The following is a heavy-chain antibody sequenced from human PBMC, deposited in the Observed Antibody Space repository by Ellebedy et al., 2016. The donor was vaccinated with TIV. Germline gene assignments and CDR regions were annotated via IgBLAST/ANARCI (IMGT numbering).Heavy chain of an antibody. CDR1: GFAFNSYP. CDR3: VRDELNAFDF. Sequence: GESLKISCAASGFAFNSYPMNWVREAPGKGLEWISNIRTGGSDMTYADSVRGRFITSRDNAMNSLLLQMYSLRDEDTAVYYCVRDELNAFDFWGRGTVVTVSS. V-gene: IGHV3-48*02. D-gene: IGHD3-10*01. J-gene: IGHJ3*01. CDR2: IRTGGSDM.